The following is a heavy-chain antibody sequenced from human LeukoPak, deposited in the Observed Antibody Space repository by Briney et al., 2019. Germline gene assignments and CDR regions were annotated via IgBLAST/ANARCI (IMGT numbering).Heavy chain of an antibody. J-gene: IGHJ4*02. V-gene: IGHV3-30-3*01. Sequence: HPGGSLRLSCAASGFTFSSYAMHWVRQAPGKGLEWVAVISYDGSNKYYADSVKGRFTISRDNSKSTLYLQMNSLRAEDTAVYYCARDQGATNFDYWGQGTLVTVSS. CDR2: ISYDGSNK. CDR3: ARDQGATNFDY. CDR1: GFTFSSYA. D-gene: IGHD1-26*01.